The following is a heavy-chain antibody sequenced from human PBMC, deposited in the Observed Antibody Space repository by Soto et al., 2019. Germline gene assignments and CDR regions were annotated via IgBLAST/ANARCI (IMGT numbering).Heavy chain of an antibody. Sequence: SGPTLVKPTQTLTLTCTFSGFSLSTSGVGVGWIRQPPGKALEWLALIYWDDDKRYSPTLKGRLTITKDTSKNQVVLTMTNMDPVDTATYYCAHRRQQLAPPRYYYYYMDVWGKGTTVTVSS. D-gene: IGHD6-13*01. CDR2: IYWDDDK. J-gene: IGHJ6*03. V-gene: IGHV2-5*02. CDR1: GFSLSTSGVG. CDR3: AHRRQQLAPPRYYYYYMDV.